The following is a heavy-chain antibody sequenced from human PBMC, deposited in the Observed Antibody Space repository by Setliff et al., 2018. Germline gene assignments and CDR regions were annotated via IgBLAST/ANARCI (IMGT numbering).Heavy chain of an antibody. CDR3: ARGPRYYYGSGSYSTD. D-gene: IGHD3-10*01. Sequence: SETLSLTCTVSGGSISSGDYYWSWIRQPPGKGLEWIGYIYYSGNSNYDTNYNPSLKSRVTISVDTAKNQFSLKLSSVTAVATAVYYCARGPRYYYGSGSYSTDWGQGTLVTVSS. J-gene: IGHJ4*02. V-gene: IGHV4-61*08. CDR1: GGSISSGDYY. CDR2: IYYSGNSNYDT.